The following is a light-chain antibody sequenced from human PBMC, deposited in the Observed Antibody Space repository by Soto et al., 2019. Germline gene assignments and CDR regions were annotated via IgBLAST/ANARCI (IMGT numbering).Light chain of an antibody. CDR1: QSVKTY. CDR3: HQRQSWPRT. Sequence: ETVLTQSPATLSLSPGERATLSCRASQSVKTYLAWYQQKPGQVPRLLIYDASNRATGIPARFSGSGSGTDFTLTISSLAPEDFAVYYCHQRQSWPRTFGQGTTVDI. V-gene: IGKV3-11*01. CDR2: DAS. J-gene: IGKJ1*01.